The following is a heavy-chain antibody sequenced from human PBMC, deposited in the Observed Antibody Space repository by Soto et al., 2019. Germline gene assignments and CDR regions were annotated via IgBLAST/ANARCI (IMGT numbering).Heavy chain of an antibody. J-gene: IGHJ5*01. CDR3: ARDWKPYGSGSYWFDS. V-gene: IGHV3-48*02. D-gene: IGHD3-10*01. Sequence: GGSLRLSCAASGFTFSSYSMNWVRQAPGKGLEWVSYISSSSSTIYYADSVKGRFTISRDNAKNSLYLQMNSLRDEDTAVYYCARDWKPYGSGSYWFDSWGQGTLVTVSS. CDR2: ISSSSSTI. CDR1: GFTFSSYS.